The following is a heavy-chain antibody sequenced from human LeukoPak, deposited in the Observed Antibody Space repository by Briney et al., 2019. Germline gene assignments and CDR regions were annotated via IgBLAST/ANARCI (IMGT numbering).Heavy chain of an antibody. Sequence: GGSLRLSCAASGFTFSSYAMHWVRQAPGKGLEWVAVISYDGSNKYYADSVKGRFTISRDNSKNTLYLQMNSLRAEGTAVYYCARIPYGSGSSGWFDPWGQGTLVTVSS. CDR1: GFTFSSYA. D-gene: IGHD3-10*01. V-gene: IGHV3-30*04. CDR3: ARIPYGSGSSGWFDP. J-gene: IGHJ5*02. CDR2: ISYDGSNK.